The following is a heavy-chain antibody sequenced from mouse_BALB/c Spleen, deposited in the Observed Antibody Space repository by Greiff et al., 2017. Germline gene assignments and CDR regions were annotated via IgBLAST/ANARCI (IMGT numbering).Heavy chain of an antibody. CDR1: GFTFSSYY. Sequence: DVMLVGSGGGLVKLGGSLKLSCAASGFTFSSYYMSWVRQTPEKRLELVAAINSNGGSTYYPDTVKGRFTISRDNAKNTLYLQMSSLKSEDTALYYCARHTGYYFDYWGQGTTLTVSS. CDR3: ARHTGYYFDY. V-gene: IGHV5-6-2*01. CDR2: INSNGGST. D-gene: IGHD1-1*01. J-gene: IGHJ2*01.